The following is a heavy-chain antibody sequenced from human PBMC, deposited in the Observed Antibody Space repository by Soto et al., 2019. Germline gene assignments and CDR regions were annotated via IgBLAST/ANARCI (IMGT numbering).Heavy chain of an antibody. CDR1: GFTFSSYG. J-gene: IGHJ4*02. CDR3: ARFANYYGSGSPAANFDY. D-gene: IGHD3-10*01. CDR2: IWYDGSNK. V-gene: IGHV3-33*01. Sequence: GGSLRLSCAASGFTFSSYGMHWVRQAPGKGLEWVAVIWYDGSNKYYADSVKGRFTISRDNSKNTLYLQMNSLRAEDTAVYYCARFANYYGSGSPAANFDYWGQGTLVTVSS.